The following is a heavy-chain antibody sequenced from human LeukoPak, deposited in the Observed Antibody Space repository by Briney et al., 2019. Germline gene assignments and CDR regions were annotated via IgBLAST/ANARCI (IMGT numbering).Heavy chain of an antibody. J-gene: IGHJ4*02. D-gene: IGHD5-12*01. CDR2: ISSTSNYI. Sequence: GGSLRLSCAASGFTFSSYSINWVRQAPGKGLEWVSSISSTSNYIYYADSVKGRFTISRDNAKNSLYLQMSSPRAEDTAVYYCATDPLGYSAYWGQGTLVTVSS. CDR3: ATDPLGYSAY. V-gene: IGHV3-21*04. CDR1: GFTFSSYS.